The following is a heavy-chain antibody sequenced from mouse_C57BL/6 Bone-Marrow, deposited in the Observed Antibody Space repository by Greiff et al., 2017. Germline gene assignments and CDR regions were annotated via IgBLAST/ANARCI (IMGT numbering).Heavy chain of an antibody. V-gene: IGHV1-77*01. CDR3: ARGYGSLFAY. D-gene: IGHD1-1*01. CDR2: IGPGSGST. Sequence: VQLQQPGAELVRPGASVTLSCKASGYTFTDYYINWVKQRPGQGLEWIGKIGPGSGSTYYNEKFKGKATLTDDKSSRTAYMQLSSLTSEVSAVYFDARGYGSLFAYWGQGTLVTVSA. J-gene: IGHJ3*01. CDR1: GYTFTDYY.